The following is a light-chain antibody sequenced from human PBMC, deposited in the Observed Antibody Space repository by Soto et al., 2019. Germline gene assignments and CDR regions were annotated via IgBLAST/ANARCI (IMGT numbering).Light chain of an antibody. CDR2: GAS. CDR1: QSVSSN. CDR3: QQYNNWPPWT. J-gene: IGKJ1*01. V-gene: IGKV3-15*01. Sequence: EIVMTQSPATLSFSPGERATLSCRASQSVSSNLVWYQQKPGQAPRLLIYGASTRATGIPARFSGTGSGTDFTLTISSLQSEDFAVYYCQQYNNWPPWTFGQGTKVDIK.